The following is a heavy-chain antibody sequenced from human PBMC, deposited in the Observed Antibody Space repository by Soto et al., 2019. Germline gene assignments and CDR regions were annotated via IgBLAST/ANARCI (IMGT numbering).Heavy chain of an antibody. CDR2: IWNDRTNK. Sequence: QMQLVESGGGVVQPGRSLRLSCAASGFSFSNYAMHWVRQAPGKGLEWVAVIWNDRTNKFYADSVRGRFTISRDNSENTLFFYMNSLRAEDTAVYYCARDLHNNYFYYYGMDVWGQGTTVTVSS. J-gene: IGHJ6*02. CDR1: GFSFSNYA. CDR3: ARDLHNNYFYYYGMDV. D-gene: IGHD4-4*01. V-gene: IGHV3-33*01.